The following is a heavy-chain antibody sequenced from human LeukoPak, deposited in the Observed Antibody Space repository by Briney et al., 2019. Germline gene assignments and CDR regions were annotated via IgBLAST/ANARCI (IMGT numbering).Heavy chain of an antibody. J-gene: IGHJ4*02. V-gene: IGHV3-30*18. CDR2: ISYDGSNK. Sequence: GGSLRLSCAASGFTFSSYGMHWVRQAPGKGLEGVAVISYDGSNKYYADSVKGRFTISRDNSKNTLYLQMNSLRAEDTAVYYCAKDCSGGSCYYFDYWGQGTLVTVSS. D-gene: IGHD2-15*01. CDR3: AKDCSGGSCYYFDY. CDR1: GFTFSSYG.